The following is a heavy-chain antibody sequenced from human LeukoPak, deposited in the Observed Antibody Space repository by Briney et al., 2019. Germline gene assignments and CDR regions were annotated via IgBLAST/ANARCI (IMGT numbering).Heavy chain of an antibody. Sequence: SGPALVKPTEILTLTCTFSDFSLITKGVGVGWIRQPRGDALEWVGIIYWDNDRRYSPSLQNRLTITKDTSKNQVVLTMTNMDPVDTATYYCAHLTLTIEGVDGYDSFDVWGQGTLVTVSS. CDR3: AHLTLTIEGVDGYDSFDV. V-gene: IGHV2-5*02. D-gene: IGHD3-16*01. CDR1: DFSLITKGVG. CDR2: IYWDNDR. J-gene: IGHJ3*01.